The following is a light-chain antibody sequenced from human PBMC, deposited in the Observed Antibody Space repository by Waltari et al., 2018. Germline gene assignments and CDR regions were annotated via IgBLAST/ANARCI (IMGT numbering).Light chain of an antibody. CDR3: QQYNNWPRT. V-gene: IGKV3-15*01. Sequence: EIVMTQSPATLSVSPGERATLSYRASQSVSSNLAWYQQKPGQAPRLLIYGASTRATGIPARLSGSGSGTEFTLTISSLQSEDFAVYYCQQYNNWPRTFGQGTKVEIK. J-gene: IGKJ1*01. CDR2: GAS. CDR1: QSVSSN.